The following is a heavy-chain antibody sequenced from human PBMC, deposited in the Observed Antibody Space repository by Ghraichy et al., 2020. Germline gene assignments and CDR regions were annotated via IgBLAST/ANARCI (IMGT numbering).Heavy chain of an antibody. J-gene: IGHJ6*02. Sequence: GGSLRLSCAASGFTFSSYAMTWVRQAPGKGLEWVSAIHGSGGKTYYAESVKGRFTISRDNSKNTLYLQMNSLRAEDTAIYYCAKDLSARVWYGMDVWGQGTTVTVSS. CDR3: AKDLSARVWYGMDV. CDR1: GFTFSSYA. CDR2: IHGSGGKT. V-gene: IGHV3-23*01. D-gene: IGHD6-6*01.